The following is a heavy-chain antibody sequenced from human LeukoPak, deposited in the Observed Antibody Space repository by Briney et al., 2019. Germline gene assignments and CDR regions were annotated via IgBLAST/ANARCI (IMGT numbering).Heavy chain of an antibody. V-gene: IGHV1-8*02. CDR2: MNPNSGNT. Sequence: GASVKVSCKASGYTFTGYYMHWVRQATGQGLEWMGWMNPNSGNTGYAQKFQGRVTMTRNTSISTAYMELSSLRSEDTAVYYCARGKRGIAAAFLYYYYYMDVWGKGTTVTVSS. CDR3: ARGKRGIAAAFLYYYYYMDV. J-gene: IGHJ6*03. D-gene: IGHD6-13*01. CDR1: GYTFTGYY.